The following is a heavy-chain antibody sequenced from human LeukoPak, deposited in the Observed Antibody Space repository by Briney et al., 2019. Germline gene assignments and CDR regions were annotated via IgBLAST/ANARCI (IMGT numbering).Heavy chain of an antibody. CDR3: AGGSGWLIDS. CDR1: GFTFRSSY. Sequence: GGSLRLSCAAPGFTFRSSYTAWVRPAPGTGHEWVANIKQDESEKFYVDSVKGRFTISRDNAKNSLYLQMNSLRVEDTAVYYCAGGSGWLIDSWGQGTLVTVSS. D-gene: IGHD6-19*01. CDR2: IKQDESEK. J-gene: IGHJ4*02. V-gene: IGHV3-7*01.